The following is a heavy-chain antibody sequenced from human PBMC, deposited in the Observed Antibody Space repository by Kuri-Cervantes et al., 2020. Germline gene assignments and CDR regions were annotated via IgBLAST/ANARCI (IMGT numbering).Heavy chain of an antibody. CDR2: IIPIFGTA. D-gene: IGHD5-12*01. J-gene: IGHJ3*02. V-gene: IGHV1-69*06. CDR3: ASDNIVATIDAFDI. CDR1: GGTFSSYA. Sequence: SVKVSCKASGGTFSSYAISWVRQAPGQGLEWMGGIIPIFGTANYAQKFQGRVTITADKSTSTAYMELSSLRSEDTAVYYCASDNIVATIDAFDIWGQGTMVTVSS.